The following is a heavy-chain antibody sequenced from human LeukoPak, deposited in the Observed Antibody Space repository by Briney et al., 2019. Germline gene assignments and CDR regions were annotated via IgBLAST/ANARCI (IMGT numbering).Heavy chain of an antibody. Sequence: SETLSLTCAVSGYSISSGYYWGWIRQPPGKGLERIGSIYHSGSTYYNPSLKSRVTISVDTSKNQFSLKLSSVTAADTAVYYCARGVVVISAGDYWGQGTLVTVSS. CDR3: ARGVVVISAGDY. V-gene: IGHV4-38-2*01. CDR1: GYSISSGYY. CDR2: IYHSGST. D-gene: IGHD3-22*01. J-gene: IGHJ4*02.